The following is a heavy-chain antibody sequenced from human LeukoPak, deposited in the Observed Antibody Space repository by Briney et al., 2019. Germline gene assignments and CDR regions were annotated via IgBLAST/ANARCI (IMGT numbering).Heavy chain of an antibody. D-gene: IGHD3-3*01. CDR3: ASPGGYDFWSGPFDY. CDR1: GGTFSSYA. V-gene: IGHV1-69*04. CDR2: IIPILGIA. J-gene: IGHJ4*02. Sequence: GASVKVSCKASGGTFSSYAISWVRQAPGQGLEWMGRIIPILGIANYAQKFQGRVTITADKSTSTAYMELSSLRSEDTAVYYCASPGGYDFWSGPFDYWGQGTLVTVSS.